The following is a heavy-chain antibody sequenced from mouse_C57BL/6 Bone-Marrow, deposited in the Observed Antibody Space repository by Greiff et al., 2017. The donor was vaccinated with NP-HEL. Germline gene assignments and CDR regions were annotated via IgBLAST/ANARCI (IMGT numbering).Heavy chain of an antibody. CDR3: AREDYYGAYFDY. V-gene: IGHV1-52*01. J-gene: IGHJ2*01. Sequence: VQLQQSGAELVRPGSSVKLSCKASGYTFTSYWMHWVKQRPIQGLEWIGNIDPSDSETHYNQKFKDKATLTVDKSSSTAYMQLSSLTSEDSAVYYCAREDYYGAYFDYWGQGTTLTVSS. D-gene: IGHD1-1*01. CDR1: GYTFTSYW. CDR2: IDPSDSET.